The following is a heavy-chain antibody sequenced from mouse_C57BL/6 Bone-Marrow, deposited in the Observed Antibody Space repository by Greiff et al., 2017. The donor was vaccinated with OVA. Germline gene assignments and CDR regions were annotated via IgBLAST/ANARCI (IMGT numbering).Heavy chain of an antibody. CDR3: ARGNFYYDYDGGAMDY. V-gene: IGHV5-17*01. Sequence: EVKLMESGGGLVKPGGSLKLSCAASGFTFSDYGMHWVRQAPEKGLEWVAYISSGSSTIYYADTVKGRFTISRDNAKNTLFLQMTSLRSDDTAMYYCARGNFYYDYDGGAMDYWGQGTSVTVSS. J-gene: IGHJ4*01. CDR2: ISSGSSTI. D-gene: IGHD2-4*01. CDR1: GFTFSDYG.